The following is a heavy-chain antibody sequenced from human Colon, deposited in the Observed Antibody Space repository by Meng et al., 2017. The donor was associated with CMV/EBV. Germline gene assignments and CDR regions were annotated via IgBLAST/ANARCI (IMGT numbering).Heavy chain of an antibody. CDR2: IYPGDSDT. CDR3: ARQYCSSTSCYEGNFDY. J-gene: IGHJ4*02. V-gene: IGHV5-51*01. D-gene: IGHD2-2*01. CDR1: GYSFTSYW. Sequence: GESLKISCKGSGYSFTSYWIGWVRQLPGKGLEWMGIIYPGDSDTRYSQSFQGQVTISADNSISTAYLQWSSLKASDTAMYYCARQYCSSTSCYEGNFDYWGQGTLVTVSS.